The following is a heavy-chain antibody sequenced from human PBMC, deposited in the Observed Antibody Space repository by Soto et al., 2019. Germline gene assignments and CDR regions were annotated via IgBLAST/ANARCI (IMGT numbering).Heavy chain of an antibody. V-gene: IGHV3-30*04. J-gene: IGHJ6*02. CDR3: ARDSGFGELLFYYYGMDI. Sequence: GGLLRLSCAASGFTFSENAFHWVRQAPGKGLEWVAVISYDGSKKYFADSVKGRFTISRDNSKDTLYLQMNSLRAEDTAVYYCARDSGFGELLFYYYGMDIWGQGTTVTVSS. CDR1: GFTFSENA. D-gene: IGHD3-10*01. CDR2: ISYDGSKK.